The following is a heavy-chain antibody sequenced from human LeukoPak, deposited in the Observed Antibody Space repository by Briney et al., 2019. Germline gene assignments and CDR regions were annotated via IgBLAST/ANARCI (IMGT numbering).Heavy chain of an antibody. CDR3: QYYYDSSEFSRRDIAY. D-gene: IGHD3-22*01. CDR1: GFTFSSYS. J-gene: IGHJ4*02. V-gene: IGHV3-15*01. Sequence: GGSLRLSCAASGFTFSSYSMNWVRQAPGKGLEWVGRVKSKTDGGTTDYAAPVKGRFTILRDDSEDTLFLQMNSLKTEDTAVYYCQYYYDSSEFSRRDIAYWGQGTLVTVSS. CDR2: VKSKTDGGTT.